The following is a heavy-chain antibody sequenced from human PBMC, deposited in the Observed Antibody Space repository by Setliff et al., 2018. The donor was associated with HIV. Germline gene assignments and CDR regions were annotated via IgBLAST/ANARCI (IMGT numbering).Heavy chain of an antibody. J-gene: IGHJ6*02. CDR3: ARKLRPGHGVDV. Sequence: GASLKISCVASGFSFNNYWMCWVRQAPGQGLEWVANIDLDGSEKNYVESVKGRFTISRDNAENSLYLQMNSLRADDTATYYCARKLRPGHGVDVWGQGTTVTVSS. CDR2: IDLDGSEK. V-gene: IGHV3-7*01. CDR1: GFSFNNYW. D-gene: IGHD3-10*01.